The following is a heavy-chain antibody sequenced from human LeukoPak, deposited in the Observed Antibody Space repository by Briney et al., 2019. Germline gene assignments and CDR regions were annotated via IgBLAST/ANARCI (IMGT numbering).Heavy chain of an antibody. V-gene: IGHV3-33*01. D-gene: IGHD5-18*01. CDR2: IWYDGSNK. CDR1: GFTFSSYG. CDR3: ARDSSVDTAFDY. Sequence: PGRSLRLSCAASGFTFSSYGMHWVRQAPGKGLEWVAVIWYDGSNKYYVDSVKGRFTISRDNSKNTLYLQMDSLRAEDTAVYYCARDSSVDTAFDYWGQGTLVTVSS. J-gene: IGHJ4*02.